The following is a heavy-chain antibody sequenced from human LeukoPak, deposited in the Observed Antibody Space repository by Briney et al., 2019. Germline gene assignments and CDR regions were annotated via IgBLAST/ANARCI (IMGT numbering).Heavy chain of an antibody. D-gene: IGHD4-23*01. Sequence: QSGGSLRLSCAASGFTVSSNYMSWVSQAPGKGLEWVSVIYSGGNTYYADSVEGRFTISRDNSKNTLYLHMTGLRAEDTAIYYCVEDYDGNSHFPYWGQGTLVTVSS. J-gene: IGHJ4*02. CDR2: IYSGGNT. CDR3: VEDYDGNSHFPY. CDR1: GFTVSSNY. V-gene: IGHV3-53*01.